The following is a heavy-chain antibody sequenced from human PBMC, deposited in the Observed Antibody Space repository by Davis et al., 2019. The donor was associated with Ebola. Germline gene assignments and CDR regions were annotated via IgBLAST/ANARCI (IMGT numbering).Heavy chain of an antibody. J-gene: IGHJ4*02. CDR2: ISSSSSTI. D-gene: IGHD2-2*01. V-gene: IGHV3-48*01. Sequence: GGSLRLSCAASGFTFSSYSMNWVRQAPGKGLEWVSYISSSSSTIYYADSVKGRFTISRDNSKNTLYLQMNSLRAEDTAVYYCAKEKYQLFHPGWVYWGQGTLVTVSS. CDR3: AKEKYQLFHPGWVY. CDR1: GFTFSSYS.